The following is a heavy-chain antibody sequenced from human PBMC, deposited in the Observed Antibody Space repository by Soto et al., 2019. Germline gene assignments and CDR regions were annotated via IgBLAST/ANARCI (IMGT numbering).Heavy chain of an antibody. V-gene: IGHV1-18*01. Sequence: QVQLVQSGAEVKKPGASVKVSCKASGYTFTSYGISWVRQAPGQGLEWMGWISAYNGNTNYAQKLQGRVTMTTDTSTSTAYIELRSLRSDDTAVYYCARSEGIVVVVAAPIDPWGQGTLVTVSS. CDR1: GYTFTSYG. D-gene: IGHD2-15*01. CDR3: ARSEGIVVVVAAPIDP. J-gene: IGHJ5*02. CDR2: ISAYNGNT.